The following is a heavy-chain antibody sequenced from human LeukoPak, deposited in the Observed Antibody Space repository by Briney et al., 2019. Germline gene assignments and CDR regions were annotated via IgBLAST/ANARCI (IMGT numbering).Heavy chain of an antibody. CDR1: GGSISSYY. Sequence: SETLSLTCTVSGGSISSYYWSWIRQPPGKGLEWIGYIYYSGSTNYNPSLKSRVTISVDTSKNQFSLKLSPVPAADTAVYYCAARGSSSCIDYWGQGTLVTVSS. CDR3: AARGSSSCIDY. CDR2: IYYSGST. D-gene: IGHD6-13*01. J-gene: IGHJ4*02. V-gene: IGHV4-59*03.